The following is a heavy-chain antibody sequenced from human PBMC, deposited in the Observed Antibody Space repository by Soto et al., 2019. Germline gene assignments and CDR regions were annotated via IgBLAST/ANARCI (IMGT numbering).Heavy chain of an antibody. Sequence: GASVKVSCKASGYTFTSYAITWVRQAPGQGLEWMGWISGYNGNTKYAQKLQGRVTMTTDTSTSTAYMEMRSLRSDDTAVYYCARDQLILPAHDFFYGSDVWGQGAKVTVSS. CDR1: GYTFTSYA. CDR2: ISGYNGNT. V-gene: IGHV1-18*04. D-gene: IGHD2-21*02. CDR3: ARDQLILPAHDFFYGSDV. J-gene: IGHJ6*02.